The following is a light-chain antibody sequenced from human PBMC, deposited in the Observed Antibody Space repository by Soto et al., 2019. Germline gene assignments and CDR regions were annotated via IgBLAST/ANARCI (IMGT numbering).Light chain of an antibody. J-gene: IGKJ1*01. CDR2: GAS. V-gene: IGKV3-15*01. CDR1: ESVSNN. Sequence: DIVMTQSPGTLSLSPGESATLSCGASESVSNNLAWYQQKAGQAPRLLIYGASTRATGIPARFSGSGSGTEFTLTISSLQSEDFAVYYCQQYSIWRTFGQGTKVDIK. CDR3: QQYSIWRT.